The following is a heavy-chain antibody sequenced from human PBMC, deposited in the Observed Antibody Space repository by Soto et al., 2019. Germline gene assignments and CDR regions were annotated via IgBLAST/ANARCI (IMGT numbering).Heavy chain of an antibody. V-gene: IGHV3-30*18. CDR1: GFTFRSYG. CDR3: AKQTTGNAFDM. CDR2: ISYDESYK. Sequence: GGSLRLSCEASGFTFRSYGMHWVRQAPGRGLEWVAVISYDESYKYYADSVKGRFAISRDNSKNTLYLQMNSLRAEDTSVYYCAKQTTGNAFDMWGQGTMVTV. D-gene: IGHD4-17*01. J-gene: IGHJ3*02.